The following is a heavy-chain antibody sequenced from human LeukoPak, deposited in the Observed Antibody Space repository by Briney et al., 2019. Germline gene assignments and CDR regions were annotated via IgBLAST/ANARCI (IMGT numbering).Heavy chain of an antibody. CDR2: IIPIFGTA. J-gene: IGHJ4*02. V-gene: IGHV1-69*05. CDR1: GGTFSSYA. CDR3: ARGRGYDPSLFDY. Sequence: SVKVSCKASGGTFSSYAISWVRQAPGQGLEGMGRIIPIFGTANYAQKFQGRVTITTDESTSTAYMELSSLRSEDTAVYYCARGRGYDPSLFDYWGQGTLVTVSS. D-gene: IGHD5-12*01.